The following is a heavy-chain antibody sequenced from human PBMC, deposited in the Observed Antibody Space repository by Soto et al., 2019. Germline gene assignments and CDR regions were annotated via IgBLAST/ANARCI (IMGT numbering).Heavy chain of an antibody. D-gene: IGHD5-12*01. V-gene: IGHV1-69*11. Sequence: QVRLVQSGAEVKKPGSSVKVSCKASGGTFGNYAISWVRQAPGQGLEWVGGIILPLETANYAQKLEGRATMTADQSTTTACRELSGLRSEDTAVYYCARGPGYAGCFDYWGQGTLVTVSS. CDR3: ARGPGYAGCFDY. J-gene: IGHJ4*02. CDR2: IILPLETA. CDR1: GGTFGNYA.